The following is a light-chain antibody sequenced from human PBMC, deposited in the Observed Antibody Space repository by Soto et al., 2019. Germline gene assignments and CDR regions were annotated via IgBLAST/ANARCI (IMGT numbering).Light chain of an antibody. CDR3: QQYENRPLT. Sequence: DIQLTQSPPSLSASVGDAVTITCQASQDITNYLNWYQQRSGKSPKLLIFDAANLERGVPSRFSGSGSGTHFTFTISILQPEDVATYYCQQYENRPLTFGGGTKVE. J-gene: IGKJ4*01. CDR2: DAA. CDR1: QDITNY. V-gene: IGKV1-33*01.